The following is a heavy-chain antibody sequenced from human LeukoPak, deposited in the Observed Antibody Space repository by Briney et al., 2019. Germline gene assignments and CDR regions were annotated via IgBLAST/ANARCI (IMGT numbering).Heavy chain of an antibody. J-gene: IGHJ4*02. Sequence: GGSLRLSCAASGFTFSSYEMNWVRQAPGKGLEWVSYISSSGSTIYYADSVKGRFTISRDNAKNSLYLQMNSLRAEDTAVYYCARVLHRRNYDSSVYYGYWGQGTLVTVSS. D-gene: IGHD3-22*01. V-gene: IGHV3-48*03. CDR3: ARVLHRRNYDSSVYYGY. CDR2: ISSSGSTI. CDR1: GFTFSSYE.